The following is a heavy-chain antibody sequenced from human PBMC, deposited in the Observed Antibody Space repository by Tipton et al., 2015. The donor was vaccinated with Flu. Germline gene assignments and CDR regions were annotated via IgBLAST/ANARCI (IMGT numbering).Heavy chain of an antibody. CDR3: ARSPSYSGSGIYPYYFDD. J-gene: IGHJ4*02. CDR2: ISNSGSS. CDR1: GDSISSFY. Sequence: TLSLTCSVSGDSISSFYWSWIRQPPGKGLEWIAYISNSGSSNYNPSLRSRVTISGDTSRNQFSLQLNSVTAEDTAVYYCARSPSYSGSGIYPYYFDDWGQGTLVTVSS. D-gene: IGHD3-10*01. V-gene: IGHV4-59*08.